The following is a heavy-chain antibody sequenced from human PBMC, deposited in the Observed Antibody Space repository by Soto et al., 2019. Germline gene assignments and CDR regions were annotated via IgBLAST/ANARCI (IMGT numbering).Heavy chain of an antibody. V-gene: IGHV4-4*02. J-gene: IGHJ3*02. CDR1: GASISSTNW. CDR3: ARVLQGCSGTSCYLDI. CDR2: ILHSGSA. D-gene: IGHD2-2*01. Sequence: QVQLQESGPGLAKPSGTLSLTCAVSGASISSTNWWNWVRQAPGKGQVWIGEILHSGSANYNPSLKSRVTISVDESRNQFSLRLTSVTAADTAVYYCARVLQGCSGTSCYLDIWGQGTMVTASA.